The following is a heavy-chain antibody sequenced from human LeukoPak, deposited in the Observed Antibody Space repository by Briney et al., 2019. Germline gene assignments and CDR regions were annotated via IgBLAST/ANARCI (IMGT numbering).Heavy chain of an antibody. CDR2: ISSSSSYI. J-gene: IGHJ4*02. V-gene: IGHV3-21*01. CDR3: AGVTGDYGGNSADY. Sequence: GGSLRLSCAASGFTFSSYSMNWVRQAPGKGLEWVSSISSSSSYIYYADSVKGRFTISRDNAKNSLYLQMNSLRAEDKAVYYCAGVTGDYGGNSADYWGQGTLVTVSS. CDR1: GFTFSSYS. D-gene: IGHD4-23*01.